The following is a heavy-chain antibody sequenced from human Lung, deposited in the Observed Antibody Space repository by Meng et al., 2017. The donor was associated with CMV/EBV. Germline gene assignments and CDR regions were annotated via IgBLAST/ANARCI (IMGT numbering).Heavy chain of an antibody. CDR3: ARVRSRDYGDFYAHFDY. CDR2: IIPIFGKA. CDR1: GTFRSYA. Sequence: GTFRSYAIGWVRQAPGQGLEWMGGIIPIFGKANYEQKFQGRVTITTDESTSTAYMELSSLRSEETAVYYCARVRSRDYGDFYAHFDYWGQGTLVTVSS. V-gene: IGHV1-69*05. D-gene: IGHD4-17*01. J-gene: IGHJ4*02.